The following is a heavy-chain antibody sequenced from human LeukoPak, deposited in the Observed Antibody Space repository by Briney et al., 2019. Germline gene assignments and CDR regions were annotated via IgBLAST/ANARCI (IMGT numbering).Heavy chain of an antibody. Sequence: PGGSLRLSCAASGFTFSSHAMSWVRQAPGKGLEWVSAISDSGDSTYYADSVKGRFTISRDNSKNTLYLQMSSLGAEDTAVYYCVKYAVVGTPFFDYWGQGTLVTISS. CDR2: ISDSGDST. CDR1: GFTFSSHA. CDR3: VKYAVVGTPFFDY. D-gene: IGHD2-15*01. V-gene: IGHV3-23*01. J-gene: IGHJ4*02.